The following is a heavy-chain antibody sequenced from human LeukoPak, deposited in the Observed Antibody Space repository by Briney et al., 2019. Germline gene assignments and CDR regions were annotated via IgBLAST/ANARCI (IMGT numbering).Heavy chain of an antibody. Sequence: PGGSLRLSCRASGFIFGDYAMSWFRQAPGKGLEWVGFIRSEVYGGTTEYAASVKGRFTISRDDSKSIAYLQMNSLKTEDTAVYYCTRGHIAAAFLDYWGQGTLVTVSS. V-gene: IGHV3-49*03. CDR1: GFIFGDYA. CDR2: IRSEVYGGTT. J-gene: IGHJ4*02. D-gene: IGHD6-13*01. CDR3: TRGHIAAAFLDY.